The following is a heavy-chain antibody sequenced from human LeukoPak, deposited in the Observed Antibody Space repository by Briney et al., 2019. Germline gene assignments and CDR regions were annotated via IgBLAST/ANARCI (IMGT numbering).Heavy chain of an antibody. V-gene: IGHV3-7*01. Sequence: GGSLRLSCAASGFTFSSYGMHWVRQAPGKGLEWVANIKEDGNRIYYVDSVKGRFTISRENAKNSLYLQMSSLRAEDTAVYYCARGGWYYFEYWGQGVLVTVSS. J-gene: IGHJ4*02. CDR1: GFTFSSYG. CDR3: ARGGWYYFEY. CDR2: IKEDGNRI.